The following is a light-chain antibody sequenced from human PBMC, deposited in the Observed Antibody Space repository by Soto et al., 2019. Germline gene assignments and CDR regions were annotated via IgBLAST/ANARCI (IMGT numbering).Light chain of an antibody. CDR3: QQYNNWPWT. V-gene: IGKV3-15*01. Sequence: IVLTQSPGTLSLSPGERATLSCRASQSVSSNLAWYQLKPGQAPRLLIYGASTRATSFPARFSGSGSGTDFTLTISSLQSEDFAVYYCQQYNNWPWTFGQGTKVAI. CDR2: GAS. CDR1: QSVSSN. J-gene: IGKJ1*01.